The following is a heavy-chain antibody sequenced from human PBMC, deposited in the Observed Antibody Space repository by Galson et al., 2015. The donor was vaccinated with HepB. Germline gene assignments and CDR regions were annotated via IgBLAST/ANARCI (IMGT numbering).Heavy chain of an antibody. CDR2: SRNKVNTYST. J-gene: IGHJ4*02. Sequence: SLRLSCAASGFTFSDYYMDWVRQAPGKGLEWIGRSRNKVNTYSTEYGASVKGRLTISRDDLRNILYLQMDSLKIEDTAVYYCAVAGRLGTIEWYGGDYWGQGTLVTVSS. D-gene: IGHD3-10*01. V-gene: IGHV3-72*01. CDR3: AVAGRLGTIEWYGGDY. CDR1: GFTFSDYY.